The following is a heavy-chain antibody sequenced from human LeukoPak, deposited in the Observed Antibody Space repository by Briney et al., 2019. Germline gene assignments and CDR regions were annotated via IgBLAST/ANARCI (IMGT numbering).Heavy chain of an antibody. CDR1: GGSISNSNYY. D-gene: IGHD3-22*01. CDR3: ATPFNYYDSREDYFDY. Sequence: PSETLSLTCTVSGGSISNSNYYWGWIRQPPGKGLEWIGSIYYSGSTYYNPSLKSRVTISVDTSKNQFSLKLSSVTAADTAVYYCATPFNYYDSREDYFDYWGQGTLVTVSS. J-gene: IGHJ4*02. CDR2: IYYSGST. V-gene: IGHV4-39*01.